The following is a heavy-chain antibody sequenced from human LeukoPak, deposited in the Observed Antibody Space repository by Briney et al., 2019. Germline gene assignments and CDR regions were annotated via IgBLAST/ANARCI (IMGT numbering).Heavy chain of an antibody. V-gene: IGHV3-74*01. CDR3: ATEGPHNFDY. J-gene: IGHJ4*02. CDR2: INFDGRVK. Sequence: GWSLGLSCVASGITFNRYWMHWVRQAPGKGLVWAASINFDGRVKTFADAVKGQFTISRDNAKNTLYVQMNSLTAEDTAVYSCATEGPHNFDYWGLGALVTVSS. CDR1: GITFNRYW.